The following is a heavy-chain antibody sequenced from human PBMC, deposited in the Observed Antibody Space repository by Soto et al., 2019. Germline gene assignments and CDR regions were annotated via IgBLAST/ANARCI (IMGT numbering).Heavy chain of an antibody. D-gene: IGHD3-10*01. V-gene: IGHV3-7*01. CDR1: GFTFSNYW. Sequence: EVQLVESGGGLVQPGGSLSLSCAASGFTFSNYWMTWVRQAPGKGLEWVANIKQDGSEKYHVASVKGRSTISRDNAKNSVYLHMDSLRVEDTAVYYCARVEGGYYGSGSYGFDYWGQGSL. CDR3: ARVEGGYYGSGSYGFDY. CDR2: IKQDGSEK. J-gene: IGHJ4*02.